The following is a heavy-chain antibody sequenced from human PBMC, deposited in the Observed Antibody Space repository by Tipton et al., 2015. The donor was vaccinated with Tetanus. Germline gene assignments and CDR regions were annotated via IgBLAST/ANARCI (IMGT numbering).Heavy chain of an antibody. CDR3: AREESGGGFDY. CDR2: ISTTGHST. V-gene: IGHV3-21*01. Sequence: SLRLSCATSGFTFSSHAMNWVRQAPGKGLEWVSSISTTGHSTFYAASVKGRFTISRDNAQSSLFPQMNSLKAEDTALYYCAREESGGGFDYWGQGTLVTVSS. J-gene: IGHJ4*02. D-gene: IGHD3-16*01. CDR1: GFTFSSHA.